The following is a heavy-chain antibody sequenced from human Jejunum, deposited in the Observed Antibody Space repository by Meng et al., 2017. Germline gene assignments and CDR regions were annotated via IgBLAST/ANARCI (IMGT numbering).Heavy chain of an antibody. CDR1: GGSISSSDW. CDR2: IHHSGST. J-gene: IGHJ4*02. CDR3: AREWSGSFRHFDY. Sequence: VRVRALCPGLLKPSWTLSLPCGVSGGSISSSDWWSWVRQPPGKGLEWIGEIHHSGSTNYNPSLKSRVTISVDKSKNQFSLKLSSVTAADTAVYYCAREWSGSFRHFDYWGQGTLVTVSS. D-gene: IGHD3-16*02. V-gene: IGHV4-4*02.